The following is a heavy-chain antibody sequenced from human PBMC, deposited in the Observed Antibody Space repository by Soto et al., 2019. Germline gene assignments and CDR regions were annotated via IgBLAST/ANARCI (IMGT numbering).Heavy chain of an antibody. CDR3: ARDPATAMKYNWFDP. Sequence: GGSLRLSCAASGFTFSSYSMNWVRQAPGKGLEWVSYISSSSTIYYADSVKGRFTISRDNAKNSLYLQMNSLRAEDTAVYYCARDPATAMKYNWFDPWGQGTLVTVSS. CDR2: ISSSSTI. CDR1: GFTFSSYS. J-gene: IGHJ5*02. V-gene: IGHV3-48*01. D-gene: IGHD5-18*01.